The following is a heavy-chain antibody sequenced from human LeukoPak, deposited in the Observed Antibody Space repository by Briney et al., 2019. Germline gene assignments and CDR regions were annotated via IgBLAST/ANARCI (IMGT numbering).Heavy chain of an antibody. CDR3: AAALAIAVGGTTPGDY. V-gene: IGHV3-21*06. CDR1: GFTFSSHY. Sequence: GGSLRLSCAASGFTFSSHYMNWVRQAPGKGLEWVSSITSSSSDIFYADSVKGRFTISRDNAKNSLYLKMNSLRVEDAAVYYCAAALAIAVGGTTPGDYWGQGTLVTVSS. J-gene: IGHJ4*02. D-gene: IGHD6-19*01. CDR2: ITSSSSDI.